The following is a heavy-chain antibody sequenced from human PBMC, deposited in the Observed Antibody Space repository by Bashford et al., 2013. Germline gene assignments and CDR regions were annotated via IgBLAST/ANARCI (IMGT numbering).Heavy chain of an antibody. CDR3: AVTGNVDGYNPELGY. D-gene: IGHD5-24*01. J-gene: IGHJ4*02. V-gene: IGHV1-69*06. CDR1: GGTFNSYA. Sequence: VASVKVSCKSSGGTFNSYAISWVRQAPGQGLEWMGGIMSIFRTTNYAQNFQGRLTITADKSTSTAYMELSSLRSEDTAVYYCAVTGNVDGYNPELGYWGQGTLVTVSS. CDR2: IMSIFRTT.